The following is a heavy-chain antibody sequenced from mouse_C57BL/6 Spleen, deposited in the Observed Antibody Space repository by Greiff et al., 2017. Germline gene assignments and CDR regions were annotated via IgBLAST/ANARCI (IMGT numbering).Heavy chain of an antibody. CDR2: ISSGGSYT. CDR1: GFTFSSYG. J-gene: IGHJ2*01. CDR3: ASTRDYFDY. V-gene: IGHV5-6*01. Sequence: EVQGVESGGDLVKPGGSLKLSCAASGFTFSSYGMSWVRQTPDKRLEWVATISSGGSYTYYPDSVKGRFTISRDNAKNTLYLQMSSLKSEDTAMYYCASTRDYFDYWGQGTTLTVSS.